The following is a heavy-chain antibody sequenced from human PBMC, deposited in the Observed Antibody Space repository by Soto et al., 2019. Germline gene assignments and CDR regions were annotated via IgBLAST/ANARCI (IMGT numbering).Heavy chain of an antibody. CDR2: INHSVST. Sequence: PSETLSLTCAVYGGSFSGYYWSWIRQPPGKGLEWIGEINHSVSTNYNPSLKSRVIISVDTSKNQYSLRLSSVTAADTAVYYCERGIIRDDLLPGYSYDYWGQGTLVTVSS. D-gene: IGHD3-9*01. CDR1: GGSFSGYY. V-gene: IGHV4-34*01. J-gene: IGHJ4*02. CDR3: ERGIIRDDLLPGYSYDY.